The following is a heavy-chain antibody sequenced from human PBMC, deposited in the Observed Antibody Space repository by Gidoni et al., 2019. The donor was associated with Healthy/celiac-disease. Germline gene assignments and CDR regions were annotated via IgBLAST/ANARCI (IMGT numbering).Heavy chain of an antibody. CDR3: ARYPIVVVPAAIWGDAFDI. CDR2: INPSGGST. J-gene: IGHJ3*02. V-gene: IGHV1-46*01. Sequence: QVQLVQSGAEVKKPGASVKVSCKASGYTFTSYYMHWVRQAPGQGLEWMGIINPSGGSTSYAQKFQGRVTMTRDTSTSTVYMELSSLRSEDTAVYYCARYPIVVVPAAIWGDAFDIWGQGTMVTVSS. D-gene: IGHD2-2*02. CDR1: GYTFTSYY.